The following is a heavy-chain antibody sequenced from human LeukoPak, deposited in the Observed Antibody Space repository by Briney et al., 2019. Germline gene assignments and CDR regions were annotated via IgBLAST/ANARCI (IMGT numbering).Heavy chain of an antibody. V-gene: IGHV3-73*01. Sequence: GGSLRLSCAASGFTFSGSAMHWVRQASGKALEWLGRIRSKLNSYATGYAASVKGRFTISRDDSKNTAYLQMDSLKTEDTAVYYCTSSASYYFDFWGQGTLVTVSS. CDR2: IRSKLNSYAT. D-gene: IGHD1-26*01. CDR1: GFTFSGSA. CDR3: TSSASYYFDF. J-gene: IGHJ4*02.